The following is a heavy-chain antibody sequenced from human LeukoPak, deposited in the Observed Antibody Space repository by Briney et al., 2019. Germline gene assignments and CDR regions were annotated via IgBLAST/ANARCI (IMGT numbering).Heavy chain of an antibody. CDR3: ARDGNAFDF. V-gene: IGHV3-7*01. J-gene: IGHJ3*01. CDR2: MRVDGSDK. Sequence: GGSLRLSCVASGFTFSNHIVSWVRQAPGKGLEWVANMRVDGSDKFYVDSVKGRFTISRDNARDSLYLQMNNLRVEDTAVYYCARDGNAFDFWGQGTPVTVST. CDR1: GFTFSNHI.